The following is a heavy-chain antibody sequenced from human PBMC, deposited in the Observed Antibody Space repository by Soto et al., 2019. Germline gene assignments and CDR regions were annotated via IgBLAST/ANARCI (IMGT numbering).Heavy chain of an antibody. J-gene: IGHJ4*02. CDR2: IRSKAYGGTT. CDR3: TRDDPAIDY. V-gene: IGHV3-49*04. CDR1: GFTFGDYA. Sequence: PVGSLRLSCTASGFTFGDYAMSWVRQAPGKGLEWVGFIRSKAYGGTTEYAASVKGRFTISRDDSKSIAYLQMDSLKTEDTAVYYCTRDDPAIDYWGQGTPVTVSS.